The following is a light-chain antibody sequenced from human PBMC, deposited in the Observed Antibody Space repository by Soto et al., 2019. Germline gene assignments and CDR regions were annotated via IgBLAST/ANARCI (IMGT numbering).Light chain of an antibody. J-gene: IGKJ4*01. CDR3: QQFSSYPLT. CDR2: DAS. CDR1: QSVSSY. V-gene: IGKV3-11*01. Sequence: EIMMTQSPATLSLSPLARVHLXRRASQSVSSYLAWYQQKPGQAPRLLIYDASSRATGIPDRFSGGGSGTDFTLTISRLEPEDFAVYYCQQFSSYPLTFGGGTKVDIK.